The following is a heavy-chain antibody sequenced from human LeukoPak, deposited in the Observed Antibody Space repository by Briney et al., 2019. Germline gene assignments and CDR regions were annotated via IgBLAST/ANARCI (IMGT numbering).Heavy chain of an antibody. D-gene: IGHD3-10*01. V-gene: IGHV3-11*01. Sequence: GGSLRLSCAASGFTFSDYYMSWIRQAPGKGLEGVSYISSSGSTIYYADSVKGRFTISRDNAKNSLYLQMNSLRAEDTAVYYCARDWRPFNTPGDYWGQGTLVTVSS. J-gene: IGHJ4*02. CDR2: ISSSGSTI. CDR3: ARDWRPFNTPGDY. CDR1: GFTFSDYY.